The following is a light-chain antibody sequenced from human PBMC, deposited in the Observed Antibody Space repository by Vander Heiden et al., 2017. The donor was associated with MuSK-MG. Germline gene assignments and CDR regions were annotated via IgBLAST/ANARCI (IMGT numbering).Light chain of an antibody. CDR1: QSVSSS. V-gene: IGKV3-15*01. Sequence: ETVMTQSPATLSVSPGERATLSCRASQSVSSSLAWYQQKPGQAPRLLIYGASTRATGIPARFSGSGSGTEFTLTISSLQSEDFAVYYCQPYSNWPPWTFGQGTKLEIK. CDR3: QPYSNWPPWT. J-gene: IGKJ2*02. CDR2: GAS.